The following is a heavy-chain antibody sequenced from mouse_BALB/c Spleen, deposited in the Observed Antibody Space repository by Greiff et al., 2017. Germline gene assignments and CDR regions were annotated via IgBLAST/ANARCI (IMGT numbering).Heavy chain of an antibody. CDR1: GYTFTSYY. J-gene: IGHJ4*01. Sequence: QVQLQQSGPELVKPGASVRISCKASGYTFTSYYIHWVKQRPGQGLEWIGWIYPGNVNTKYNEKFKGKATLTADKSSSTAYMQLSSLTSEDSAVYFCARPSYYRYDDYYYYAMDYWGQGTSVTVSS. V-gene: IGHV1S56*01. D-gene: IGHD2-14*01. CDR3: ARPSYYRYDDYYYYAMDY. CDR2: IYPGNVNT.